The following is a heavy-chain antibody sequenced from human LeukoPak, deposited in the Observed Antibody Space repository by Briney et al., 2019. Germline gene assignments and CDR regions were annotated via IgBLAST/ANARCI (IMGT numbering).Heavy chain of an antibody. D-gene: IGHD2-2*01. CDR1: GYTFTSCG. Sequence: ASVKVSCKASGYTFTSCGISWVRQAPGQGLEWMGWISAYNGNTNYAQKLQGRVTMTTDTSTSTAYMELRSLRSDDTAVYYCARGYCSSTSCYFPFDYWGQGTLVTVSS. CDR2: ISAYNGNT. J-gene: IGHJ4*02. CDR3: ARGYCSSTSCYFPFDY. V-gene: IGHV1-18*01.